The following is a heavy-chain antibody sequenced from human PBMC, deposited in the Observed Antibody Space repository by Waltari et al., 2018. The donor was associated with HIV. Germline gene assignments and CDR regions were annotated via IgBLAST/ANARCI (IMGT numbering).Heavy chain of an antibody. V-gene: IGHV1-69*12. CDR3: ARAYCGGDCYSNNFYYGMDV. Sequence: VQLVQSGAEVKKPGSSVKVSCRASGGTISSYAMNWVRQAPGQGLGWMGAIIPIFGTTHYAQRFQGRVTITADESTSTAYMELISLRSEDTAVYYCARAYCGGDCYSNNFYYGMDVWGQGTTVTVS. J-gene: IGHJ6*02. CDR1: GGTISSYA. CDR2: IIPIFGTT. D-gene: IGHD2-21*02.